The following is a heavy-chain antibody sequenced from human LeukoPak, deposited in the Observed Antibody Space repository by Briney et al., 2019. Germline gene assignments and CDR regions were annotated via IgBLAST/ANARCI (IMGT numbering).Heavy chain of an antibody. CDR3: ARDYYDSSGYYSNWFDP. D-gene: IGHD3-22*01. CDR1: GYTFTGYY. V-gene: IGHV1-2*02. J-gene: IGHJ5*02. Sequence: GASVKVSCKASGYTFTGYYMHWVRQAPGQGLEWMGWINPNSGGTNYAQKFQGRVTMTRDTSISTAYMELSRLRSDDTAVCYCARDYYDSSGYYSNWFDPWGQGTLVTVSS. CDR2: INPNSGGT.